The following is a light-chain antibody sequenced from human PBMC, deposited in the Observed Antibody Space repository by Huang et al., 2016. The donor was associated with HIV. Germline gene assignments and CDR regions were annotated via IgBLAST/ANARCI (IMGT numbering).Light chain of an antibody. CDR3: QQYDEWPRT. V-gene: IGKV3-15*01. CDR2: GTS. J-gene: IGKJ1*01. Sequence: EIMLTQSPGTLSVSPGERATLSCRASQSLNSHLAWYQQKTGHPPILLMYGTSTRATGVPAKFSGSGSGTEFTLTISSLQSEDFAIYYCQQYDEWPRTFGQGTRV. CDR1: QSLNSH.